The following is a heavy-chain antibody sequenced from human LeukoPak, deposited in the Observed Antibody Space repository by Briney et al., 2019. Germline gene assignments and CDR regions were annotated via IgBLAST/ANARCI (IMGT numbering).Heavy chain of an antibody. V-gene: IGHV7-4-1*02. CDR2: INTNTGNP. Sequence: ASVKVSCKASGYTFTSYAMNWVRQAPGQGLEWMGWINTNTGNPTYAQGFTGRFVFSLDTSVSTAYLQINSLKAEDTAVHYCAHSSGWSGDAFDIWGQGTMVTVSS. CDR3: AHSSGWSGDAFDI. J-gene: IGHJ3*02. D-gene: IGHD6-19*01. CDR1: GYTFTSYA.